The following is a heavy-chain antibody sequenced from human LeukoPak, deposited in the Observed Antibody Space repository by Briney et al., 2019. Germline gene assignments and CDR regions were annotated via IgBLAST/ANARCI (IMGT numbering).Heavy chain of an antibody. D-gene: IGHD5-18*01. CDR3: TTVYSYGALGY. CDR1: GLPFSNAW. Sequence: GGSLRLSCAASGLPFSNAWMTWVRQAPGKGLEWVGLIKSKANGGTTDYAAPVKGRFTISRDDSKNTQSLQMNSLKTEDTGVYYCTTVYSYGALGYWGQGTLVTVSS. J-gene: IGHJ4*02. V-gene: IGHV3-15*01. CDR2: IKSKANGGTT.